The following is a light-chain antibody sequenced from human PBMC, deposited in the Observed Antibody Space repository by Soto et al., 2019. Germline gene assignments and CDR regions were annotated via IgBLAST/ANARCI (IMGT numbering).Light chain of an antibody. CDR1: QSVSSF. CDR3: QQRSNWLA. CDR2: DAS. Sequence: EIVLTQSPATLSLSPGERATLSCTTSQSVSSFLAWYQQKPGQAPRLLIYDASNRTTDIPARFSGSGSGTDFTLTISSLEPEDSAIYYCQQRSNWLAFGGGTKVEIK. J-gene: IGKJ4*01. V-gene: IGKV3-11*01.